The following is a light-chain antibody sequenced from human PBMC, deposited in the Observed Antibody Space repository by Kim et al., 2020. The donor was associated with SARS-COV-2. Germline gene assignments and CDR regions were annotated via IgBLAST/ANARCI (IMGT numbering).Light chain of an antibody. J-gene: IGKJ2*01. CDR2: GAS. Sequence: SPGERATLSCRASQSVSSNYLAWYQQKPGQAPRPLIYGASIRATGIPDRFSGSGSGTDFTLTISRLEPEDFAVYYCQHYGNSPMYTFGQGTKLEI. CDR3: QHYGNSPMYT. CDR1: QSVSSNY. V-gene: IGKV3-20*01.